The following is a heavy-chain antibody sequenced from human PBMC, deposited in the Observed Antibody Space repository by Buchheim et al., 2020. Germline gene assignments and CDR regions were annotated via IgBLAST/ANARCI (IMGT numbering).Heavy chain of an antibody. D-gene: IGHD4-17*01. CDR1: GGSISSGGYS. V-gene: IGHV4-30-2*01. Sequence: QLQLQESGLGLVKPSQTLSLTCAVSGGSISSGGYSWSWIRQPPGKVLEWIWYIYHSGSTYYNPSLKSRVTISVDRSKNPFSLKLSSVTAADTAVYYCASTVTPGSDPELNWFDPWGQGTL. J-gene: IGHJ5*02. CDR2: IYHSGST. CDR3: ASTVTPGSDPELNWFDP.